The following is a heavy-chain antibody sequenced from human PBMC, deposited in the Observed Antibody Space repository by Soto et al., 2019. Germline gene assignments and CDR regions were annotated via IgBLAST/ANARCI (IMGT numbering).Heavy chain of an antibody. CDR2: IYYLGNT. CDR1: GGSVSSGSHF. CDR3: ARDNGDGYNLGW. D-gene: IGHD5-12*01. Sequence: SETLSLTCIVSGGSVSSGSHFWSWIRQPPGKGLEWIGYIYYLGNTKYSPSLKSRLTIGIDTSKNQFSLKLSSVTAADTAVYYCARDNGDGYNLGWWGQGTLVTVSS. V-gene: IGHV4-61*01. J-gene: IGHJ4*02.